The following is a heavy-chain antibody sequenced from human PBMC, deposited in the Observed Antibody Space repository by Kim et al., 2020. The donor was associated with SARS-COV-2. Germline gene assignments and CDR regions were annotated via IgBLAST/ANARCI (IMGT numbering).Heavy chain of an antibody. V-gene: IGHV3-48*03. D-gene: IGHD3-22*01. CDR2: ISSSGSTI. CDR1: GFTFSSYE. J-gene: IGHJ4*02. CDR3: ARDSMGYDSSGYYRRGVDY. Sequence: GGSLRLSCAASGFTFSSYEMNWVRQAPGKGLEWVSYISSSGSTIYYADSVKGRFTISRDNAKNSLYLQMNSLRAEDTAVYYCARDSMGYDSSGYYRRGVDYWGQGTLVTVSS.